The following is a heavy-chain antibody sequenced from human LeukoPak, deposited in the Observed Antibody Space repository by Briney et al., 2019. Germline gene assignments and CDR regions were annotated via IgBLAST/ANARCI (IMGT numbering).Heavy chain of an antibody. CDR3: AKERDTAMVTIDY. V-gene: IGHV3-23*01. D-gene: IGHD5-18*01. Sequence: QPGGSLRLSCAASGFTFSNYAMTWVRQAPGKGLEWVSLITGGADITYYADSVKGRFTISRDNSKNMLFLQMNSLRVEDTAVYYCAKERDTAMVTIDYWGQGTLVTVSS. CDR2: ITGGADIT. J-gene: IGHJ4*02. CDR1: GFTFSNYA.